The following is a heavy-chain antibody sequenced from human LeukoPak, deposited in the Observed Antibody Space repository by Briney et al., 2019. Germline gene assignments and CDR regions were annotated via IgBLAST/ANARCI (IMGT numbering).Heavy chain of an antibody. CDR3: ARLRIAAAGLLDY. D-gene: IGHD6-13*01. J-gene: IGHJ4*02. CDR1: GFTVSSNY. Sequence: GGSLRLSCAASGFTVSSNYMSWVRQAPGKGLEWVSVIYSGGSTYYADSVKGRFTISRDNSKNTLYLQMNSLRAEDTAVYYCARLRIAAAGLLDYWGQGTLVTVSS. V-gene: IGHV3-53*01. CDR2: IYSGGST.